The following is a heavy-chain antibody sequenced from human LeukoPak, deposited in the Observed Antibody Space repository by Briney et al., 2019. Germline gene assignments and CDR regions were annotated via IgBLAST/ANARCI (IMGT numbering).Heavy chain of an antibody. D-gene: IGHD5-12*01. CDR1: GGSVSSGSYY. J-gene: IGHJ2*01. Sequence: SETLSLTCTVSGGSVSSGSYYWSWIRQPPGKGLEWIGYIYYSGSTNYNPSLKSRVTISVDTSRNQFSLKLSSVTAADTAVYYCARERATATDWYFDLWGRGTLVTVSS. CDR2: IYYSGST. CDR3: ARERATATDWYFDL. V-gene: IGHV4-61*01.